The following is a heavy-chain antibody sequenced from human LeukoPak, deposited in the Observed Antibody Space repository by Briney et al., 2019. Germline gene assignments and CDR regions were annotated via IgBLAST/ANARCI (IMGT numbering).Heavy chain of an antibody. D-gene: IGHD5-18*01. CDR3: AKDRGYSYGFGY. Sequence: GGSLRLSCAASGFTFSSYGMHWVRQAPGKGLEWVAVISYDGSNKYYADSVKSRFTISRDNSKNTLYLQMNSLRAEDTAVYYCAKDRGYSYGFGYWGQGTLVTVSS. CDR2: ISYDGSNK. J-gene: IGHJ4*02. V-gene: IGHV3-30*18. CDR1: GFTFSSYG.